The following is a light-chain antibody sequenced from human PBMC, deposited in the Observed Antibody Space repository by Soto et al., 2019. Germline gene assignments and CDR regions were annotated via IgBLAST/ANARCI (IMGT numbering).Light chain of an antibody. J-gene: IGKJ2*01. V-gene: IGKV4-1*01. CDR2: WAS. CDR3: QQDYSSVT. CDR1: QTVFHTSYNKDF. Sequence: DIVMTQSPDSLSVSLGERATINCKSIQTVFHTSYNKDFLALYQQKAGQPPKLLFYWASTRESGVPARFSGGGSGTDFSLTIRSLQPDDVAVYYCQQDYSSVTFGQGTKMEIK.